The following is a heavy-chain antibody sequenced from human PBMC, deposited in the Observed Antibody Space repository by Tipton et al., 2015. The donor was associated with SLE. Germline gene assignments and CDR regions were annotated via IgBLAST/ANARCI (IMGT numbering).Heavy chain of an antibody. D-gene: IGHD4-17*01. CDR3: GKDSGPYGDYVNF. Sequence: SLRLSCAASGFTFSNYAMSWVRQAPGKGLEWVSAISGGGDIIYYADSVKGRCTISRDNANNSLSLQMNSLRPDDTAFYYCGKDSGPYGDYVNFWGQGALVTVSA. V-gene: IGHV3-23*01. CDR1: GFTFSNYA. CDR2: ISGGGDII. J-gene: IGHJ4*02.